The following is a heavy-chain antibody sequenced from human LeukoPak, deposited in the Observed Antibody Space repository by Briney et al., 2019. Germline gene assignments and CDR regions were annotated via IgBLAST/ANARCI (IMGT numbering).Heavy chain of an antibody. V-gene: IGHV4-39*07. CDR3: ARGRYSSSWYGY. Sequence: SETLSLTCTVSGGSISNSSYYLGWIRQPPGKGLEWIGEINHSGSTNYNPSLKSRVTISVDTSKNQFSLKLSSVTAADTAVYYCARGRYSSSWYGYWGQGTLVTVSS. D-gene: IGHD6-13*01. CDR1: GGSISNSSYY. CDR2: INHSGST. J-gene: IGHJ4*02.